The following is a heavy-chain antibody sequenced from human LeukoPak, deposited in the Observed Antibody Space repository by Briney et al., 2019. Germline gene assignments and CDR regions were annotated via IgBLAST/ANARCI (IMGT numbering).Heavy chain of an antibody. CDR1: GGSISSSSYY. D-gene: IGHD1-26*01. Sequence: SETLSLTCSDSGGSISSSSYYWGSIRQPPGKGLEWIGSIYYSGSTYYNPSLKSRGTISVDTSKNQFSLKLSSVTAADTAVYYCARVEVGAPDYWGQGTLVTVSS. V-gene: IGHV4-39*07. J-gene: IGHJ4*02. CDR3: ARVEVGAPDY. CDR2: IYYSGST.